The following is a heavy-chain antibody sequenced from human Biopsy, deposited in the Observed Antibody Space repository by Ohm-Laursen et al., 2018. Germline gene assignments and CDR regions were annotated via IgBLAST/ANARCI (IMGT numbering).Heavy chain of an antibody. CDR3: ARATNSTGWPYYYFYGMDV. CDR2: IYYDGIT. CDR1: GYSVTNDYY. Sequence: SDTLSLTCAVSGYSVTNDYYWGWIRQPPGKGLEWIGNIYYDGITYYNPSLKSQVAISVDTSKNQFSLRLNSVTAADTAVYYCARATNSTGWPYYYFYGMDVWGQGTTVTVSS. D-gene: IGHD2/OR15-2a*01. V-gene: IGHV4-38-2*01. J-gene: IGHJ6*02.